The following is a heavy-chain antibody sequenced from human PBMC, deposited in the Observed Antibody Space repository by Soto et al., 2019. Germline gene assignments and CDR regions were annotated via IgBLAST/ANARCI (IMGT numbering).Heavy chain of an antibody. D-gene: IGHD1-1*01. V-gene: IGHV3-23*01. CDR1: GFTFSSYA. J-gene: IGHJ4*02. CDR2: ISGSGGST. CDR3: VNQARYNWNVGGQFDY. Sequence: GGSLRLSCAASGFTFSSYAMSWVRQAPGKGLEWVSAISGSGGSTYYADSVKGRFTISRDNSKNTLYLQMNSLRAEDTAVYYCVNQARYNWNVGGQFDYWGQGTLVTVSS.